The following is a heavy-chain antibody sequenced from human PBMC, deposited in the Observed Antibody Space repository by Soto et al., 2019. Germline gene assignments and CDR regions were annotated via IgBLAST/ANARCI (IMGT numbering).Heavy chain of an antibody. J-gene: IGHJ6*03. V-gene: IGHV4-59*02. D-gene: IGHD2-2*01. CDR2: IYYGGST. Sequence: QVQLQESGPGLVKPSETLSLTCTVSGGSVSSYYWSWIRQPPGKGLEWIGYIYYGGSTNCNPSLKSRATISVDTSKNQFSLRLSSVTAADTAVYYCARYRIAYCSSISCYADYYYMDVWGKGTAVTVSS. CDR1: GGSVSSYY. CDR3: ARYRIAYCSSISCYADYYYMDV.